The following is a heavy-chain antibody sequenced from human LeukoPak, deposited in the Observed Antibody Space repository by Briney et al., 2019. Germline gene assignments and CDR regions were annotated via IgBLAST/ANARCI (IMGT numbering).Heavy chain of an antibody. CDR3: TRWVVTTVTPFDY. J-gene: IGHJ4*02. V-gene: IGHV1-2*02. CDR1: GYTLTGYY. CDR2: INPNSGGT. D-gene: IGHD4-17*01. Sequence: ASVKVSCKASGYTLTGYYMHWVRQAPGQGLEWMGWINPNSGGTNYAQKFQGRVTMTRDTSISTAYMELSRLRSDDTAVYYCTRWVVTTVTPFDYWGQGTLVTVSS.